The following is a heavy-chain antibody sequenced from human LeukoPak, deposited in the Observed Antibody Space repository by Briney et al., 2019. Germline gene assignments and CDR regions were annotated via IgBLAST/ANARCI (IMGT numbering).Heavy chain of an antibody. D-gene: IGHD2-21*02. Sequence: PSETLSLTCAVNGGSFSGYYWSWIRQPPGKGLEWIGEINHSGSTNYNPSLKSRVTISVDTSKNQFSLKLSSVTAADTAVYYCARGRGDSYFDYWGQGTLVTVSS. CDR2: INHSGST. CDR1: GGSFSGYY. V-gene: IGHV4-34*01. CDR3: ARGRGDSYFDY. J-gene: IGHJ4*02.